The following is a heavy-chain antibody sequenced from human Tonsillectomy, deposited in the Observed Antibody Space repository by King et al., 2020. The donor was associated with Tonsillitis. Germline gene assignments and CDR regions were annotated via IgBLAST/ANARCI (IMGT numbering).Heavy chain of an antibody. CDR2: IIPIFDSA. D-gene: IGHD3-10*01. Sequence: VQLVESGPEVKKPGSSVKVSCKASGGTSSSFAISWVRQAPGQGLEWMGGIIPIFDSASYAQRFQGRVTITADESTSTAYMELNSLTSEDTAIYYCARDSPDVVRGATRGYFDYWGQGTLVTVSS. V-gene: IGHV1-69*01. CDR3: ARDSPDVVRGATRGYFDY. CDR1: GGTSSSFA. J-gene: IGHJ4*02.